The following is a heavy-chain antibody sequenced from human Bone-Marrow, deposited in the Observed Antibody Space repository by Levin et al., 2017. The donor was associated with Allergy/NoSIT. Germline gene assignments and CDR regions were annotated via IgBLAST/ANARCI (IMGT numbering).Heavy chain of an antibody. D-gene: IGHD6-19*01. V-gene: IGHV4-34*01. CDR1: GGSFSGYS. CDR3: ARRHGYSNGWGSYYSYMDV. Sequence: SETLSLTCAVYGGSFSGYSWTWIRQPPGKGLEWIGEINHSGSTNYNPSLKSRVTISVDTSKNQFSLKVISVTAADTAVYYCARRHGYSNGWGSYYSYMDVWGRGTTVSVSS. J-gene: IGHJ6*03. CDR2: INHSGST.